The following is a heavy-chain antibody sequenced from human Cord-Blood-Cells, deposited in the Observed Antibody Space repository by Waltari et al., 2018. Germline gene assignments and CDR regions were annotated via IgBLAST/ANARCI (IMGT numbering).Heavy chain of an antibody. J-gene: IGHJ4*02. V-gene: IGHV3-7*01. CDR3: ARAEPVLYAGGSY. D-gene: IGHD2-2*02. CDR1: GFTFSSHW. CDR2: IKQDGSEK. Sequence: EVQLVESGGGLVQPGGSLRLSCAASGFTFSSHWMSWVRQAPGKGMGWVANIKQDGSEKYYVDSVKGRFTISRDNAKNSLYLQMNSLRAEDTAVYYCARAEPVLYAGGSYWGQGTLVTVSS.